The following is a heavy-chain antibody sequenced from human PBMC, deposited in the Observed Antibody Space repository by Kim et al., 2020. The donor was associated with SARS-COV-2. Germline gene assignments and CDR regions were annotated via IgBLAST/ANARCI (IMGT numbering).Heavy chain of an antibody. V-gene: IGHV4-59*08. CDR3: ARLGWELGFDY. CDR2: IYYSGST. Sequence: SETLSLTCTVSGGSISSYYWSWIRQPPGKGLEWIGYIYYSGSTNYNPSLKSRVTISVDTSKNQFSLKLSSVTAADTAVYHCARLGWELGFDYWGQGTLVTVSS. CDR1: GGSISSYY. J-gene: IGHJ4*02. D-gene: IGHD1-26*01.